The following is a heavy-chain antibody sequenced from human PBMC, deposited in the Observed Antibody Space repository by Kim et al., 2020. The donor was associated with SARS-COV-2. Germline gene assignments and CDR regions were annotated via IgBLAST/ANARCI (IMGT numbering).Heavy chain of an antibody. D-gene: IGHD3-3*01. V-gene: IGHV4-59*13. CDR2: IYYSGST. Sequence: SETLSLTCTVSGGSISSYYWSWIRQPPGKGLEWIGYIYYSGSTNYNPSLKSRVTISVDTSKNQFSLKLSSVTAADTAVYYCAGNPRDYDFWSVGYWGQGTLVTDSS. CDR1: GGSISSYY. CDR3: AGNPRDYDFWSVGY. J-gene: IGHJ4*02.